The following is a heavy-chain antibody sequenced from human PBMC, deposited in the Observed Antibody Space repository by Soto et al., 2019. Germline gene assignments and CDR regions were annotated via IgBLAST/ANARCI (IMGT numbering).Heavy chain of an antibody. D-gene: IGHD2-15*01. CDR1: GFTFSSYG. CDR3: AKDRRGGSCYSFCALDY. J-gene: IGHJ4*02. V-gene: IGHV3-30*18. CDR2: ISYDGSNK. Sequence: PGGSLRLSCAASGFTFSSYGMHWVRQAPGKGLEWVAVISYDGSNKYYADSVKGRFTISRDNSKNTLYLQMNSLRAEDTAVYYCAKDRRGGSCYSFCALDYWGQGTLVTVSS.